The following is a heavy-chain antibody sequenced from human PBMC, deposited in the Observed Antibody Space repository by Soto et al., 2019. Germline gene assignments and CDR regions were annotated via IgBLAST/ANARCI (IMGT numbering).Heavy chain of an antibody. CDR3: AKVEALQHFYNWFDP. CDR1: GFTFSSYA. Sequence: EVQLLESGGGLVQPGGSLRLSCAASGFTFSSYAMSWVRQAPGKGLEWVSAISGSGGSTYYADSVKGRFTISRDNSKNTLDLQMNSLRAEDTAVYYCAKVEALQHFYNWFDPWGQGTLVTVSS. D-gene: IGHD4-4*01. V-gene: IGHV3-23*01. CDR2: ISGSGGST. J-gene: IGHJ5*02.